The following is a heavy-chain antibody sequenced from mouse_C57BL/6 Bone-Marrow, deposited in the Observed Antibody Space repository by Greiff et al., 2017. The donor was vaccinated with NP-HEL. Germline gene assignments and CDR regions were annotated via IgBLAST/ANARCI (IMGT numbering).Heavy chain of an antibody. CDR1: GYTFPSYW. J-gene: IGHJ1*03. D-gene: IGHD1-1*01. CDR3: ARYYDGDRGWYCDV. CDR2: LDPTRGGT. V-gene: IGHV1-72*01. Sequence: VQLQQPGSELVKPGASVKLSCKASGYTFPSYWMPWVKQRPGRGLEWIGRLDPTRGGTKFNEKFKTKATLTVAKPSSTAYMQLSSLTSEDSAVEYCARYYDGDRGWYCDVWGTGTTGTVTS.